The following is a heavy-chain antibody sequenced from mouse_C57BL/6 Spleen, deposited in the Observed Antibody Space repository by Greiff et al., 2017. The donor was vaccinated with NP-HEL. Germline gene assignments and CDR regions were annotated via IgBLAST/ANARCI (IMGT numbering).Heavy chain of an antibody. V-gene: IGHV1-26*01. CDR1: GYTFTDYY. CDR2: INPNNGGT. CDR3: ATTVVAHWYFDV. D-gene: IGHD1-1*01. J-gene: IGHJ1*03. Sequence: VQLQQSGPELVKPGASVKISCKASGYTFTDYYMNWVKQSHGKSLEWIGDINPNNGGTSYNQKFKGKATLTVDKSSSTAYMELRSLTSEDSAVYYCATTVVAHWYFDVWGTGTTVTVSS.